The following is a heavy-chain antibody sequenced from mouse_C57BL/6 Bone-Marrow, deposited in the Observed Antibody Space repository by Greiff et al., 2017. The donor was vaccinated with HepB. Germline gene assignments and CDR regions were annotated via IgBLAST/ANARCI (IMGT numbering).Heavy chain of an antibody. CDR2: INPSSGYT. J-gene: IGHJ3*01. V-gene: IGHV1-7*01. Sequence: QVQLQQSGAELAKPGASVKLSCKASGYTFTSYWMHWVKQRPGQGLEWIGYINPSSGYTKYNQKFKDKATLTADNSSSTAYMQLSSLTYEDSADSYCARGGQIYPHSAWFAYWGQGTLVTVSA. D-gene: IGHD3-1*01. CDR1: GYTFTSYW. CDR3: ARGGQIYPHSAWFAY.